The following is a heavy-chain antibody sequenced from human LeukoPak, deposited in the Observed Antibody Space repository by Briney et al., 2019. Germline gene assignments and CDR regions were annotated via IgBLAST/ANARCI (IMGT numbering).Heavy chain of an antibody. D-gene: IGHD4-11*01. J-gene: IGHJ4*02. CDR1: VYTFTSYD. CDR3: ARGRVNYGS. V-gene: IGHV1-8*01. Sequence: GASVTVSCKPSVYTFTSYDINWVRQATGQGLEWMGWMNPNSGNTGYAQKFQGRVTMTSNTSISPAYMELSSLRSGDTAVYYCARGRVNYGSWGQGTLVTVSS. CDR2: MNPNSGNT.